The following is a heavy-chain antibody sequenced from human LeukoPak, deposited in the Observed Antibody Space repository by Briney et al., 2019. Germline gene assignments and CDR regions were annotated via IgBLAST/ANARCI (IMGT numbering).Heavy chain of an antibody. CDR2: IYPGDSDT. Sequence: GESLKISCKGSGYSFTSYWIGWVRQMPGKGLEWMGIIYPGDSDTRYSPSFQGQVTISADKSISTAYLQWSSLKASDTAMYYCARQGDGYGDYVPLRYGDYWGQGTLVTVSS. D-gene: IGHD4-17*01. J-gene: IGHJ4*02. CDR1: GYSFTSYW. V-gene: IGHV5-51*01. CDR3: ARQGDGYGDYVPLRYGDY.